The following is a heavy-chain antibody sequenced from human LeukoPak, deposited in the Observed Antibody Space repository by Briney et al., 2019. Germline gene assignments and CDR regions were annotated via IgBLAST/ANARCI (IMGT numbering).Heavy chain of an antibody. V-gene: IGHV3-74*01. CDR1: GFTFSSSW. CDR3: ARAVIVAKWYAFDI. J-gene: IGHJ3*02. D-gene: IGHD2-15*01. CDR2: INSDGSST. Sequence: GGSLRLSCAASGFTFSSSWMHWVRQAPGKGLVWVSRINSDGSSTNYADAVQGRFTISRDNAKNTLYLQMNSLRAEDTAAYYCARAVIVAKWYAFDIWGQGTMVTVSS.